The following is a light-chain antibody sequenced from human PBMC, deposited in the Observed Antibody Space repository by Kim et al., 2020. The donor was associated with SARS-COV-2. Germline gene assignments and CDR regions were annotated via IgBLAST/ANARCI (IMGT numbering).Light chain of an antibody. Sequence: SVALGQTARITFGGNNIGSKNLHWYQPKPGQAPLLVIYRDSNRPSGIPERFSGSNSGNTATLTISRAQAGDEADYYCQVWDSSNVVFGGGTQLTVL. J-gene: IGLJ2*01. CDR3: QVWDSSNVV. CDR1: NIGSKN. CDR2: RDS. V-gene: IGLV3-9*01.